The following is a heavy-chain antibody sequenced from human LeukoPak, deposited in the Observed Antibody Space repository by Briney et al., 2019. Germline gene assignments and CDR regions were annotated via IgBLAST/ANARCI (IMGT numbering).Heavy chain of an antibody. CDR2: INHSGSS. D-gene: IGHD3-10*01. J-gene: IGHJ4*02. Sequence: GSLRLSCAASGFTYSTYAMNWVRQPPGKGLEWIGEINHSGSSNYNPSLKSRVTMSVDTSKNQFSLKLRSVTAADTAVYYCGRGMVRGVIIVGYWGQGTLVTVSS. CDR3: GRGMVRGVIIVGY. V-gene: IGHV4-34*01. CDR1: GFTYSTYA.